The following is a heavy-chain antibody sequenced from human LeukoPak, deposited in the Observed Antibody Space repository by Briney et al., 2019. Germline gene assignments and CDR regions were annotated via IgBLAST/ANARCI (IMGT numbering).Heavy chain of an antibody. CDR3: AKDPMTTVTTVDSD. J-gene: IGHJ4*02. D-gene: IGHD4-17*01. CDR1: GFTFSNYA. Sequence: PGGSLRLSCAASGFTFSNYAMNWVRQAPGKGLEWVSTISGSGLSTHYADSVKGRFTISRDNSNNTLYLQMNSLRAEDTAVYYCAKDPMTTVTTVDSDWGQGTLVTVSS. V-gene: IGHV3-23*01. CDR2: ISGSGLST.